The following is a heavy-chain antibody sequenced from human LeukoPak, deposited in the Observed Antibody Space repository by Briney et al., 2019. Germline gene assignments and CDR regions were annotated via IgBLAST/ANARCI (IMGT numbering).Heavy chain of an antibody. J-gene: IGHJ5*02. CDR2: IYYSGST. CDR3: ARSCIVVVPAAISVWFDP. V-gene: IGHV4-30-4*01. D-gene: IGHD2-2*02. CDR1: GGSISSGDYY. Sequence: SETLSLTCTVSGGSISSGDYYWSWLRQPPGKGLEWIGYIYYSGSTYYNPSLKSRLTISVDTSKNQFSLKLSSVTAADTAVYYCARSCIVVVPAAISVWFDPWGQGTLVTVSS.